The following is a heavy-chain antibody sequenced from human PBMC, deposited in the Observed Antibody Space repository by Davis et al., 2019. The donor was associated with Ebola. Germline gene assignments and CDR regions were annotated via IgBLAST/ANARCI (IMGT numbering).Heavy chain of an antibody. CDR2: ISAYNGNT. V-gene: IGHV1-18*01. D-gene: IGHD1-26*01. Sequence: ASVKVSCKAASDTFTSYGISWVRQAPGQGLEWMGWISAYNGNTNYAQKLQGRVTMTTDTSRSTAYMELRSLRSDDTAVYYCAREAGATTRIYDSWGQGTLVTVSS. CDR3: AREAGATTRIYDS. J-gene: IGHJ5*01. CDR1: SDTFTSYG.